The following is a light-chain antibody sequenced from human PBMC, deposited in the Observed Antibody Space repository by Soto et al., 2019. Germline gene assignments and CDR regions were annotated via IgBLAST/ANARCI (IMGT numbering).Light chain of an antibody. CDR1: SSNIGAGYD. CDR3: LSFDSSLSVV. Sequence: QSVLTQPPSVSGAPGQRVTISCTGSSSNIGAGYDVHWYQQLPGRAPNLLIYGNTNRPSGVPDRFSCSKSGTSASLAITGLQAEDEADYYCLSFDSSLSVVFGGGTKLTVL. V-gene: IGLV1-40*01. CDR2: GNT. J-gene: IGLJ2*01.